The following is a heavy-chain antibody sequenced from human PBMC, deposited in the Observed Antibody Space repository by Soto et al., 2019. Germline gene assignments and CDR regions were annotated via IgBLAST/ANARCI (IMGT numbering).Heavy chain of an antibody. Sequence: SETLSLTCAVYGGSFSGYYWSWIRQPPGKGLEWIGEINHSGSTNYNPSLKSRFTISVDTSKNQLSLKLSSVTAADTAVYYCARGRLYSRSNSCYAFRGYYYYMDVWGKGTTVTVSS. J-gene: IGHJ6*03. V-gene: IGHV4-34*01. CDR3: ARGRLYSRSNSCYAFRGYYYYMDV. CDR2: INHSGST. CDR1: GGSFSGYY. D-gene: IGHD2-2*01.